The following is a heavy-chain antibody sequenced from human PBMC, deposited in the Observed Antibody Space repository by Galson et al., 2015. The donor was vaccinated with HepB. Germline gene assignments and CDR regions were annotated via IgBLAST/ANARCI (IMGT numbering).Heavy chain of an antibody. V-gene: IGHV4-34*01. CDR1: Y. D-gene: IGHD6-6*01. J-gene: IGHJ6*02. CDR3: ARSYQLVHPYYYGMDV. CDR2: INHSGST. Sequence: YWSWIRQPPGKGLEWIGEINHSGSTNYNPSLKSRVTISVDTSKNQFSLKLSSVTAADTAVYYCARSYQLVHPYYYGMDVWGQGTTVTVSS.